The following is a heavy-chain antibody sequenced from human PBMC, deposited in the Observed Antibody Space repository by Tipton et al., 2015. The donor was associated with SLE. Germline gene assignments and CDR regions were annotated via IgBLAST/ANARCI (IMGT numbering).Heavy chain of an antibody. CDR2: IYTDGSRT. V-gene: IGHV3-74*01. J-gene: IGHJ4*01. CDR3: ARGESSGYDVDY. D-gene: IGHD3-22*01. Sequence: GSLRLSCEASGFTFSSYGMHWVRQAPGKGLVWVSRIYTDGSRTHYADSVRGRFTISRDNAKNTLYLQMNSVRAEDTAAYYCARGESSGYDVDYWGHGTLVTVSS. CDR1: GFTFSSYG.